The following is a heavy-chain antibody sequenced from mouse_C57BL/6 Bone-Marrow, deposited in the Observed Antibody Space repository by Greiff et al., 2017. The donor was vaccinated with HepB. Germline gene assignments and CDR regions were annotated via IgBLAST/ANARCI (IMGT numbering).Heavy chain of an antibody. D-gene: IGHD3-2*02. V-gene: IGHV1-52*01. CDR2: IDPSDSET. J-gene: IGHJ3*01. CDR1: GYTFTSYW. Sequence: QVQLQQPGAELVRPGSSVKLSCKASGYTFTSYWMHWVKQRPIQGLEWIGNIDPSDSETHYNQKFKDKATLTVDKSSSTAYMQLSSLTSEDSAVYYCARSQATSRFAYWGQGTLVTVSA. CDR3: ARSQATSRFAY.